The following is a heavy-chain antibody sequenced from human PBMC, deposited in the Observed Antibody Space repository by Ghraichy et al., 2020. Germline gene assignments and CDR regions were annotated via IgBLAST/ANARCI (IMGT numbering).Heavy chain of an antibody. Sequence: SETLSLTCAVYGGSFSGYYWSWIRQPPGKGLEWIGEINHSGSTNYNPSLKSRVTISVDTSKNQFSLKLSSVTAADTAVYYCARGEGVTALDYWGQGTLVTVSS. J-gene: IGHJ4*02. CDR1: GGSFSGYY. CDR2: INHSGST. CDR3: ARGEGVTALDY. V-gene: IGHV4-34*01. D-gene: IGHD2-21*02.